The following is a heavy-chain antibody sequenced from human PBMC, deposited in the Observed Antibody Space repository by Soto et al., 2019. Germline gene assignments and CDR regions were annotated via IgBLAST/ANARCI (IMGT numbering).Heavy chain of an antibody. Sequence: QKISCEGCGDNVTSYWCGSLHQMPGKGLEWMGIIYPGDSNTRYSPSFQGQVTISADKSISTAYLQWSSLKASDTAMYYCARRGRGIGGYYYGMDVWGQGTTVTVSS. CDR2: IYPGDSNT. CDR1: GDNVTSYW. J-gene: IGHJ6*02. D-gene: IGHD3-16*01. V-gene: IGHV5-51*07. CDR3: ARRGRGIGGYYYGMDV.